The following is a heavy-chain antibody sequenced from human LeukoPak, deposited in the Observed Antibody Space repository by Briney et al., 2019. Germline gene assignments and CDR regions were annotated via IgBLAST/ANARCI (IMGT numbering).Heavy chain of an antibody. Sequence: SETLSLTCTVSGGSMSSSYWSWIRQSPGRGLEWIGSMYYSGSTNYNPSLRSRVTISIATSKNQFSLKLRSVHAADTAVYYCAKSGSSFYDNLPGYDYWGQGTLVTVSS. D-gene: IGHD3-9*01. CDR1: GGSMSSSY. V-gene: IGHV4-59*08. CDR2: MYYSGST. J-gene: IGHJ4*02. CDR3: AKSGSSFYDNLPGYDY.